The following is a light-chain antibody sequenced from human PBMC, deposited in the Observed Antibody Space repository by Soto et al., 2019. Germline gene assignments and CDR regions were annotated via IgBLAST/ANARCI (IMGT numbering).Light chain of an antibody. CDR3: QQYNSYSWT. CDR1: QSISSW. CDR2: DAS. J-gene: IGKJ1*01. V-gene: IGKV1-5*01. Sequence: DIQMTQSPSTLSASVGDRVTITCRASQSISSWLAWYQQKPGKAPKILIYDASNLESGVPSRFSGSGSGTEFTPTISSLQPDDFATYYCQQYNSYSWTFGQGTKVDIK.